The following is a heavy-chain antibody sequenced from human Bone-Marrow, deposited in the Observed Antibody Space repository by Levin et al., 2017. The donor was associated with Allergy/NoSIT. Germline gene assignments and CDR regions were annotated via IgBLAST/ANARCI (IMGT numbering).Heavy chain of an antibody. Sequence: PGESLKISCAASGFTFSTYEMNWVRQAPGKGLEWVSYISGSGSKTNYADSVKGRFTISRDNAKNSLYLQMNSLRAEDTAVYYCARDCDYGDYVRLDYWGQGTLVTVSS. CDR1: GFTFSTYE. J-gene: IGHJ4*02. CDR2: ISGSGSKT. CDR3: ARDCDYGDYVRLDY. D-gene: IGHD4-17*01. V-gene: IGHV3-48*03.